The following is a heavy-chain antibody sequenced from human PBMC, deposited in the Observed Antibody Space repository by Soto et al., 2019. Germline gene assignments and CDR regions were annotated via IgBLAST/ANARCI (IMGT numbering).Heavy chain of an antibody. Sequence: QVQLVESGGGVVQPGRSLRLSCAASGFTFSSYGMHWVRQAPGKGLEWVAVIWYDGSNKYYADSVKGRFTISRDNSKNSRYLQMNSLRAEDTAVYYCARDSEQWLVQESDAFDIWGRGTMVTVSS. CDR2: IWYDGSNK. J-gene: IGHJ3*02. CDR1: GFTFSSYG. D-gene: IGHD6-19*01. CDR3: ARDSEQWLVQESDAFDI. V-gene: IGHV3-33*01.